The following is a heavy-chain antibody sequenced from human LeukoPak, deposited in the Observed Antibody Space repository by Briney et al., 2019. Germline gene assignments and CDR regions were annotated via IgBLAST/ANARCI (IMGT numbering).Heavy chain of an antibody. CDR2: IRYSGST. CDR3: ARHVNSGTYPLDY. V-gene: IGHV4-59*08. J-gene: IGHJ4*02. Sequence: SETLSLSRTVSGGSISCYYWSWIRQPPGKGLEWIGYIRYSGSTNYNPSLKSRVTISVDTSKNQFSLKLSSVTAADTAVYYCARHVNSGTYPLDYWGQGTLVTVSS. D-gene: IGHD1-26*01. CDR1: GGSISCYY.